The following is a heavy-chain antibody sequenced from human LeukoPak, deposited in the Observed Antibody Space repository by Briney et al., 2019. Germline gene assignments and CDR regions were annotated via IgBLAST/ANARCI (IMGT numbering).Heavy chain of an antibody. D-gene: IGHD3-3*01. Sequence: PSETLSLTCTVSGGSISSYYWSWIRQPAGKGLEWIGRIYTSGSTNYNPSLKSRVTMSVDTSKNQFSLKLSSVTAADTAVYYCARVTDEPYYDFWSGYEPGWFDPWGQGTLVTVSS. J-gene: IGHJ5*02. CDR2: IYTSGST. CDR1: GGSISSYY. CDR3: ARVTDEPYYDFWSGYEPGWFDP. V-gene: IGHV4-4*07.